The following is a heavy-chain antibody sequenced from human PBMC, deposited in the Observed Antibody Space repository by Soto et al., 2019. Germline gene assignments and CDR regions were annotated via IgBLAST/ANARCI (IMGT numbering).Heavy chain of an antibody. D-gene: IGHD2-8*01. CDR3: ARDLMGYAMDV. J-gene: IGHJ6*02. CDR1: GFTFTRYS. V-gene: IGHV3-21*01. Sequence: GGSLRLSCAASGFTFTRYSMNWVRQAPGKGLEWVSSISSTTNYIYYADSMKGRFTVSRDNAKNSVYLEMNSLSAEDTAVYYCARDLMGYAMDVWGQGTTVTVSS. CDR2: ISSTTNYI.